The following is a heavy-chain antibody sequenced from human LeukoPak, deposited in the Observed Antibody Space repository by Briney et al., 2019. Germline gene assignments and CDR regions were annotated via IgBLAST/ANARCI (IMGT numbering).Heavy chain of an antibody. CDR1: GFTFDDYA. CDR3: AKDLVGATNADFDY. CDR2: ISGSGGST. D-gene: IGHD1-26*01. J-gene: IGHJ4*02. V-gene: IGHV3-23*01. Sequence: GGSLRLSCAASGFTFDDYAMHWVRQAPGKGLEWVSAISGSGGSTYYADSVKGRFTISRDNSKNTLYLQMNSLRAEDTAVYYCAKDLVGATNADFDYWGQGTLVTVSS.